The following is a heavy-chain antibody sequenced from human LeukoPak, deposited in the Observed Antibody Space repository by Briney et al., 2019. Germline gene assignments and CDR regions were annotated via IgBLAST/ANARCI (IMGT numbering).Heavy chain of an antibody. CDR1: GGSISSYY. J-gene: IGHJ4*02. CDR3: ARVDCSSTSCYFDY. D-gene: IGHD2-2*01. V-gene: IGHV4-59*01. CDR2: IYYSGST. Sequence: SETLSLTCTVSGGSISSYYWSWIRQPPGKGLEWIGYIYYSGSTNYNPSLKSRVTISVDTSKNQFSLKLSSVTAADTAVYYCARVDCSSTSCYFDYWGQGTLVTVSS.